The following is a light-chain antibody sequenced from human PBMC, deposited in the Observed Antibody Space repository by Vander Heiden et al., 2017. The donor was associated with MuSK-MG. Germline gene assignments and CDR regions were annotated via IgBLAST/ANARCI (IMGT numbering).Light chain of an antibody. CDR2: DAS. CDR1: QDISNF. V-gene: IGKV1-33*01. CDR3: RQEDNHGTT. J-gene: IGKJ1*01. Sequence: DIHMTQSPSSLSASVGARVTITCQTSQDISNFLNLYQLKPGKAPKLLMFDASNSETGVLSRLSGSGTGRAFTFSIISLQPEDVATYYCRQEDNHGTTFGQGTKVEIK.